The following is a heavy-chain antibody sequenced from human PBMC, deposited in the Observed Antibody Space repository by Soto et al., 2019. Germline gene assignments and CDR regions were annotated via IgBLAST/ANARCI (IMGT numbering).Heavy chain of an antibody. CDR2: IYHSGST. CDR1: GGSISSGGYS. D-gene: IGHD3-16*02. J-gene: IGHJ1*01. V-gene: IGHV4-30-2*01. CDR3: AASLGRVIVA. Sequence: SETLSLTCAVSGGSISSGGYSWSWIRQTPGKGLEWIGYIYHSGSTYYNPSLKSRVTISVDRAKNPFSLKLSSVTVADMAVYYSAASLGRVIVAWGQGTLVTVSS.